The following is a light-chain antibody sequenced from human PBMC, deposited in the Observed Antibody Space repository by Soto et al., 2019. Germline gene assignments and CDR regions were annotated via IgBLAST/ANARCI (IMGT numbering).Light chain of an antibody. V-gene: IGLV1-40*01. CDR1: SSNFGAGHS. J-gene: IGLJ3*02. Sequence: QSVLTQPPSVSGAPGQRVTISCTGSSSNFGAGHSVHWYQQLPGTAPKLLIYTDFNRPSGVPARFSGSKSGTSASLAISGLRSEDEADYYCATWDDSLSGWVFGGGTKVTVL. CDR3: ATWDDSLSGWV. CDR2: TDF.